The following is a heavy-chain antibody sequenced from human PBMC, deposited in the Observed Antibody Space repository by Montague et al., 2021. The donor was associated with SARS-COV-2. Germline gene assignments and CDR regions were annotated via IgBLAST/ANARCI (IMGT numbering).Heavy chain of an antibody. CDR2: INHRGTS. V-gene: IGHV4-34*01. J-gene: IGHJ4*02. Sequence: SETLSLTCAVHGGSFSDYYWSWIRQPPGKGLEWIGEINHRGTSKYNTSLKSRVSISLDTSKNQFSLYLSSVTAADTAVYYCARGRQHFNMIVVVMTGGEYYFDXWGQGTLVTVSS. D-gene: IGHD3-22*01. CDR1: GGSFSDYY. CDR3: ARGRQHFNMIVVVMTGGEYYFDX.